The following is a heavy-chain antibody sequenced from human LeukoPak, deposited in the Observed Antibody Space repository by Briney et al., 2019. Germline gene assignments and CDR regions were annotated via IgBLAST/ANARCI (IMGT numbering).Heavy chain of an antibody. V-gene: IGHV4-34*01. D-gene: IGHD6-13*01. CDR1: GGSFSGYY. J-gene: IGHJ4*02. CDR3: ARHGNKRYSSSSQKLDY. CDR2: INHSGST. Sequence: SETLSLTCAVYGGSFSGYYWSWIRQPPGKGLEWIGEINHSGSTNYNPSLKSRVTISVDTSKNQFSLKLSFVAAADTAVYYCARHGNKRYSSSSQKLDYWGQGTLVTVSS.